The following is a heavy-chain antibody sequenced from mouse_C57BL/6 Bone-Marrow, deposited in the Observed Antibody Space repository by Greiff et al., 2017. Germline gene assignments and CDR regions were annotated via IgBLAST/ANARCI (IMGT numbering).Heavy chain of an antibody. D-gene: IGHD1-1*01. CDR2: ISGGGGNT. V-gene: IGHV5-9*01. CDR3: SRQVTTVLATKYFDV. J-gene: IGHJ1*03. Sequence: EVQLQESGGGLVKPGGSLKLSCAASGFTFSSYTMSWVRQTPEKRLQWVAAISGGGGNTYYPDSVKGRFTISGDNDKNILYLQMSSLRSEDTALYYCSRQVTTVLATKYFDVWGTGTTVTVSS. CDR1: GFTFSSYT.